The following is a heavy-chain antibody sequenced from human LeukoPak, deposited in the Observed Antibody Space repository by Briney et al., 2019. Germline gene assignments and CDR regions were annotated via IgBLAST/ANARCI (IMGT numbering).Heavy chain of an antibody. Sequence: GASVTVSCKASGYTFTSYDINWVRQATGQGPEWMGWMNPSSGNTGFAQRFQGRVTMTRDTSINTAHLELSSLTSEDTAVYYCATHTYYYSSGSFAYWGQGTLVTVSS. CDR1: GYTFTSYD. CDR2: MNPSSGNT. J-gene: IGHJ4*02. CDR3: ATHTYYYSSGSFAY. V-gene: IGHV1-8*01. D-gene: IGHD3-10*01.